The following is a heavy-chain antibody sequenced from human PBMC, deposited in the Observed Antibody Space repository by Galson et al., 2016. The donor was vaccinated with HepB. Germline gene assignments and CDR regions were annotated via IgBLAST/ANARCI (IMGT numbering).Heavy chain of an antibody. J-gene: IGHJ4*02. V-gene: IGHV3-11*06. CDR2: ISTTSSYA. CDR1: GFTFNCY. Sequence: SLRLSCAASGFTFNCYMSWVRQAPGKGLEWISYISTTSSYALYADSVKGRFTISRDNSKNTLYLQMNSLRAEDTAVYYRARDRGYSYGYLGSYYFDYWGQGTLVTVSS. D-gene: IGHD5-18*01. CDR3: ARDRGYSYGYLGSYYFDY.